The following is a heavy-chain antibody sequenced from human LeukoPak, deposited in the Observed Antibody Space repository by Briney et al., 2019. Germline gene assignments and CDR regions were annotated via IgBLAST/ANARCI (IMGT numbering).Heavy chain of an antibody. V-gene: IGHV3-23*01. CDR1: GFTFSSYA. CDR2: ISGSGGST. CDR3: ANAPYYYDSSGPLGPFDY. J-gene: IGHJ4*02. Sequence: GGSLRLSCAASGFTFSSYAMSWVRQAPGKGLEWVSAISGSGGSTYYADSVKGRFTISRDNSKNTLYLQMNSLRAEDTAVYYCANAPYYYDSSGPLGPFDYWGQGTLVTVSS. D-gene: IGHD3-22*01.